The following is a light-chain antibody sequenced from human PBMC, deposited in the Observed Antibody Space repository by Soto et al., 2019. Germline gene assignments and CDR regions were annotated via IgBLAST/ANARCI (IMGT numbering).Light chain of an antibody. Sequence: QSVLTQPPSASGTPGQRVTFSCSGSSSNIGSNTVDWYQQLPGTAPKLLIYSNTQRPSGVPDRFSGSKSGTSASLAISGLQSEDEADYYCAAWDDSLNVWVFGGGTKLTVL. J-gene: IGLJ3*02. CDR3: AAWDDSLNVWV. CDR1: SSNIGSNT. CDR2: SNT. V-gene: IGLV1-44*01.